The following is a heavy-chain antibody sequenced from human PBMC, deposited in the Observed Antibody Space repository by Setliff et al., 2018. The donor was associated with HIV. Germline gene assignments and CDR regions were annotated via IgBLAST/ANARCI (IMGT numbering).Heavy chain of an antibody. Sequence: SETLSLTCTVSGGSISSGSYYWSWIRQPAGKGLEWIGRIYTSGSTNYNPSLKSRVTISADTSKNQFSLKLSSVTAADTAVYYCARNGPFPTDAFDIWGQGTKVTVSS. CDR2: IYTSGST. J-gene: IGHJ3*02. V-gene: IGHV4-61*02. D-gene: IGHD1-1*01. CDR3: ARNGPFPTDAFDI. CDR1: GGSISSGSYY.